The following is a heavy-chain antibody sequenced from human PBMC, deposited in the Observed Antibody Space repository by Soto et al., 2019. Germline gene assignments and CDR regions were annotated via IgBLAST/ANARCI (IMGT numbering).Heavy chain of an antibody. CDR1: GYTFTSYA. J-gene: IGHJ4*02. Sequence: ASVKVSCKASGYTFTSYAMHWVRQAPGQRLEWMGWINAGNGNTKYSQKFQGRVTITRDTSASTAYMELSSLRSEDTAVYYCARGPDYDYIWGSYRGGLDYWGQGTLVTVSS. CDR2: INAGNGNT. D-gene: IGHD3-16*02. CDR3: ARGPDYDYIWGSYRGGLDY. V-gene: IGHV1-3*01.